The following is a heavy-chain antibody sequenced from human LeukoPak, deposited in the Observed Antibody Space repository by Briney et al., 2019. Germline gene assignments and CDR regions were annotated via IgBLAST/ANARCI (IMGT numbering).Heavy chain of an antibody. CDR3: ARTVTAYSWWFDP. CDR2: IIPIFGTA. D-gene: IGHD2-21*02. CDR1: GGTFISYA. Sequence: SVKVSCKASGGTFISYAISWVRQAPGQGLEWMGGIIPIFGTANYAQKFQGRVTITADESTSTAYMELSSLRSEDTAVYYCARTVTAYSWWFDPWGQGTLVTVSS. J-gene: IGHJ5*02. V-gene: IGHV1-69*13.